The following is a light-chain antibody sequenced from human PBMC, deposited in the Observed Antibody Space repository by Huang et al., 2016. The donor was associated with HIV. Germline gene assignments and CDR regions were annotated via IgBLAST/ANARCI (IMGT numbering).Light chain of an antibody. CDR1: QSISND. V-gene: IGKV3-11*01. CDR3: QQRGNWPPIT. J-gene: IGKJ5*01. Sequence: IVLTQSPATLSLSPGERATLSCRDSQSISNDLAWYQQQPGQPPRLLLYDASNRATGIPVRFSGSGSGTDFTITISSLEPEDFAVYYCQQRGNWPPITFGQGTRLEIK. CDR2: DAS.